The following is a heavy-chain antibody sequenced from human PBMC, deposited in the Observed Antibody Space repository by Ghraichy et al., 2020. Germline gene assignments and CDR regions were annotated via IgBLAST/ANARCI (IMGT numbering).Heavy chain of an antibody. V-gene: IGHV4-31*03. Sequence: SETLSLTCTVSGGSISSGGYYWSWIRQHPGKGLEWIGYIYYSGSTYYNPSLKSRVTISVDTSKNQFSLKLSSVTAADTAVYYCARAGSFYYDSSGYYGLDPWGQGTLVTVSS. CDR3: ARAGSFYYDSSGYYGLDP. D-gene: IGHD3-22*01. CDR1: GGSISSGGYY. CDR2: IYYSGST. J-gene: IGHJ5*02.